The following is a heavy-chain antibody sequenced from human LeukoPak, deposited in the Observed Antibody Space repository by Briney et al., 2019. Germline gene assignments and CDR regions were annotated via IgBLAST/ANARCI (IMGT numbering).Heavy chain of an antibody. D-gene: IGHD3-10*01. CDR3: AASLWFGIYPDY. V-gene: IGHV4-34*01. Sequence: SETLSLTCAVYSGSFSGYYWTWFRQPPGKGLEWIGEFNHNWGAKYNPSLKSRVTISVDTSNNHLSLSLNSVTTADTAVYYCAASLWFGIYPDYWGQGSLVTVSS. CDR2: FNHNWGA. CDR1: SGSFSGYY. J-gene: IGHJ4*02.